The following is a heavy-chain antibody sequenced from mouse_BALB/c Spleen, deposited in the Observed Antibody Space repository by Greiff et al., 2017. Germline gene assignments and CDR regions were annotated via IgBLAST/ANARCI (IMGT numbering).Heavy chain of an antibody. CDR3: TRLDYYGSSYWFAY. V-gene: IGHV6-6*02. CDR2: IRLKSNNYAT. CDR1: GFTFSNYW. J-gene: IGHJ3*01. Sequence: EVHLVESGGGLVQPGGSMKLSCVASGFTFSNYWMNWVRQSQEKGLEWVAEIRLKSNNYATHYAESVKGRFTISRDDSKSSVYLQMNNLRAEDTGIYYCTRLDYYGSSYWFAYWGQGTLVTVSA. D-gene: IGHD1-1*01.